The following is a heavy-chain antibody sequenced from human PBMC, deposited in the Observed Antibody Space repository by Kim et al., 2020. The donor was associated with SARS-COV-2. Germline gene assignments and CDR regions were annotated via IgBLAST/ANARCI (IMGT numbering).Heavy chain of an antibody. CDR3: ARETGASGYYFDY. V-gene: IGHV4-31*02. D-gene: IGHD2-8*02. Sequence: STPPLKSRVTISVDTSKNQFSLKLSSVTAADTAVYYCARETGASGYYFDYWGQGTLVTVSS. J-gene: IGHJ4*02.